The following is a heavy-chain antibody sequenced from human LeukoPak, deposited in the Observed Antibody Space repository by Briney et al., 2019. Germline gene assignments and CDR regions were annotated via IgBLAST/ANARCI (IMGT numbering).Heavy chain of an antibody. Sequence: GRSLRLSCAASGFTFSRFAMSWVRQAPGKGLEWVSSISGSDRTTHYADSVKGRFTISRDNSKNILYLQMNSLRADDTAVYYCAKDGNYFDSSGYLIPFDYWGQGTLVTVSS. J-gene: IGHJ4*02. CDR2: ISGSDRTT. V-gene: IGHV3-23*01. CDR3: AKDGNYFDSSGYLIPFDY. D-gene: IGHD3-22*01. CDR1: GFTFSRFA.